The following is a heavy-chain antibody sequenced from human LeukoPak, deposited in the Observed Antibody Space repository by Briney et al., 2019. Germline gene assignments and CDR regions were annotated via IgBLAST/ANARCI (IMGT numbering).Heavy chain of an antibody. J-gene: IGHJ4*02. CDR1: GGSFSGYY. CDR3: ARGVYNYPRVFDY. V-gene: IGHV4-34*01. D-gene: IGHD5-24*01. CDR2: INHSGST. Sequence: SETLSLTCAVYGGSFSGYYWSWIRQPPGKGLEWIGEINHSGSTNYNPSLKSRVTISVDTSKNQFSLKLSSVTAADTAVYYCARGVYNYPRVFDYWGQGTLVTVSS.